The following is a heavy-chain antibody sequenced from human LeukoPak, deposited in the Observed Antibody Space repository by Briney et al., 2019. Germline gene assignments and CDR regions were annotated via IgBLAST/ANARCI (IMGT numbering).Heavy chain of an antibody. J-gene: IGHJ3*02. Sequence: PSETLSLTCTVSGGSISSSSYYWGWIRQPPGKGLEWIGSIYYSGSTYYNPSLKSRVTISVDTSKNQFSLKLSSVTAADTAVYYCARDTTLEWLLNDSFDIWGQGTMVTVSS. CDR3: ARDTTLEWLLNDSFDI. D-gene: IGHD3-3*01. CDR2: IYYSGST. CDR1: GGSISSSSYY. V-gene: IGHV4-39*07.